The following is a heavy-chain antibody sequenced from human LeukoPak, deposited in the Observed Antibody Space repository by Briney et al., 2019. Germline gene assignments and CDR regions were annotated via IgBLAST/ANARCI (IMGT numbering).Heavy chain of an antibody. V-gene: IGHV3-7*01. J-gene: IGHJ4*02. Sequence: GGSLRLSCAASGFTFSSSWMTWVRQAPGKGLEWVASINQDGGEIHYVDSVKGRFTISRDNAKNSLYLQMNSLRAEDTAVYYCARAPGQQLEFDYWGQGTLVTVSS. CDR3: ARAPGQQLEFDY. D-gene: IGHD6-13*01. CDR2: INQDGGEI. CDR1: GFTFSSSW.